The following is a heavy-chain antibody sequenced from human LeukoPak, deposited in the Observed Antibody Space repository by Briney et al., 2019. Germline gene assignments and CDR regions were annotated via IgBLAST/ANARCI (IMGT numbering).Heavy chain of an antibody. Sequence: PSETLSLTCTVSGGSISSYYWSWIRQPPGKGLEWIGYIYYSGSTNYNPSLKSRVTISVDTSKNQFSLKLSSVTAADTAVYYCARGNYYDSRTYYRAFDIWGQGTMVIVSS. J-gene: IGHJ3*02. CDR2: IYYSGST. CDR1: GGSISSYY. CDR3: ARGNYYDSRTYYRAFDI. V-gene: IGHV4-59*01. D-gene: IGHD3-22*01.